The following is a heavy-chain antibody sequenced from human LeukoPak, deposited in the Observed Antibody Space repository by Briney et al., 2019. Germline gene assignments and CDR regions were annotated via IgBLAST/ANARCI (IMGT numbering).Heavy chain of an antibody. CDR1: GGSISSSSYY. CDR2: IYYSGST. J-gene: IGHJ6*03. CDR3: ARLPDYYYYMDV. Sequence: PSETLSLTCTVSGGSISSSSYYWGWIRQPPGKGLEWIGSIYYSGSTYYNPSLKSRVTISVDSSNNQFSLKLSSVTAVDTAVYYCARLPDYYYYMDVWGKGTTVTVSS. V-gene: IGHV4-39*01.